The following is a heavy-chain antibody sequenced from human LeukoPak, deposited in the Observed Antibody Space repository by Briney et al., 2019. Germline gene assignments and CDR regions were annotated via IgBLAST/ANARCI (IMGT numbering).Heavy chain of an antibody. V-gene: IGHV1-46*01. CDR1: GYTFTGYN. CDR3: ARDQYSGYDRFDY. J-gene: IGHJ4*02. Sequence: ASVKVSRKASGYTFTGYNMHWGRQAPGQGLGWVGIINPSGGSTSYAQKFQGRVTMTRDMTTSTVYMEQSSMRSEDTAVYYCARDQYSGYDRFDYWGQGTLVTVS. CDR2: INPSGGST. D-gene: IGHD5-12*01.